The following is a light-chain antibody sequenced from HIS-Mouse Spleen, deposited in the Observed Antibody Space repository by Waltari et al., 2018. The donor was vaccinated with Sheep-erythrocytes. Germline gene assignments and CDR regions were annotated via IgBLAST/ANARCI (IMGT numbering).Light chain of an antibody. Sequence: SSELTQDPAVSVALGQTVRITCQGDSLRSYYASWFQQKPGQAPVLVIYGKNNRPSGIPDRFSGSSSGNTASLTITGAQAEDEADFYCQAWDSSTAVVFGGGTKLTVL. CDR2: GKN. J-gene: IGLJ2*01. CDR3: QAWDSSTAVV. CDR1: SLRSYY. V-gene: IGLV3-19*01.